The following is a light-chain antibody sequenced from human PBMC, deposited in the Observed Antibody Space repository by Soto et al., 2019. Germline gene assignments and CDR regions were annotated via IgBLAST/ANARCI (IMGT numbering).Light chain of an antibody. J-gene: IGKJ2*01. Sequence: EVVLTQSPATLSVSPGDSATLSCRASQTVSRSLAWYQQTPGQAPRLLIYGASTRAAGVPGSFSGSGSGPDFTLIISSLQSEDFAFYYCQQDIDWPPYTFGQGTKLQI. CDR1: QTVSRS. CDR2: GAS. CDR3: QQDIDWPPYT. V-gene: IGKV3-15*01.